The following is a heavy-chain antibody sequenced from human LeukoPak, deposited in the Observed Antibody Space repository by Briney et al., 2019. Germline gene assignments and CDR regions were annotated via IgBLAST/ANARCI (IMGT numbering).Heavy chain of an antibody. CDR2: ISYDGSNK. J-gene: IGHJ3*01. V-gene: IGHV3-30-3*01. CDR3: ARDLDYDILTGYPLNS. D-gene: IGHD3-9*01. CDR1: GFTFSSYA. Sequence: GRSLRLSCAASGFTFSSYAMHWVRQAPGKGLEWVAVISYDGSNKYYADSVKGRFTISRDDSKNTLYLQMNSLRAEDTAVYYCARDLDYDILTGYPLNSWGQGTMVTVSS.